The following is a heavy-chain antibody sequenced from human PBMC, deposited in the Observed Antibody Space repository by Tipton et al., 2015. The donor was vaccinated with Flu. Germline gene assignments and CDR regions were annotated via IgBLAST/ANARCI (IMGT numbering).Heavy chain of an antibody. CDR1: GGSISSGNYF. V-gene: IGHV4-61*02. CDR3: ARAESSLWAGHYYGLDV. J-gene: IGHJ6*02. D-gene: IGHD6-19*01. CDR2: IHTRGTT. Sequence: TLSLTCTVSGGSISSGNYFWNWIRQPAGKGLEWIGRIHTRGTTYYKPSLKSRVTISLDTSKNHFSLRLTSVTAADTALYFCARAESSLWAGHYYGLDVWGQGTTVTVSS.